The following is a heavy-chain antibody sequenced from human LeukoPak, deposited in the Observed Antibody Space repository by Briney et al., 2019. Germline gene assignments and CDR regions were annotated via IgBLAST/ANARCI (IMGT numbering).Heavy chain of an antibody. CDR2: IIPILGIA. CDR1: GGTFSSYA. CDR3: AREGCSGGSCYYFDY. Sequence: SVKVSCKASGGTFSSYAISWVRQAPGQGLEWMGRIIPILGIANYAQKFQGRVTMTRNTSISTACMELSSLRSEDTAVYYCAREGCSGGSCYYFDYWGQGTLVTVSS. J-gene: IGHJ4*02. V-gene: IGHV1-69*04. D-gene: IGHD2-15*01.